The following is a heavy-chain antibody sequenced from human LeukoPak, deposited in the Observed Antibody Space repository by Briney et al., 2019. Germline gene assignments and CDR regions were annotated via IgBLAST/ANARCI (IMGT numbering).Heavy chain of an antibody. CDR1: GGTFSSYA. J-gene: IGHJ4*02. CDR3: ARTRSYSSSWPPSY. Sequence: VASVKVSCKASGGTFSSYAISWVRQAPGQGLEWMGGIIPIFGTANYAQKFQGRVTITADESTSTAYMELSSLRSEDTAVYYCARTRSYSSSWPPSYWGQGTLVTVSS. CDR2: IIPIFGTA. D-gene: IGHD6-13*01. V-gene: IGHV1-69*13.